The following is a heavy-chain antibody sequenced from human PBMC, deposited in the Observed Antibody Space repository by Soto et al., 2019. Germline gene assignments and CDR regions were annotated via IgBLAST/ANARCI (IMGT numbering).Heavy chain of an antibody. CDR1: GFTFTTYS. CDR3: AKRHDYHYSKYFDF. CDR2: ISGSGDST. V-gene: IGHV3-23*01. Sequence: EVQLLESGGGLVQPGGSLRLSCAASGFTFTTYSMSWVRQHQGKGLEWVSGISGSGDSTYYADSVKGRFTISRDNSKNTLYFQMNSLRADDAAVYYCAKRHDYHYSKYFDFWGRGTLVTVSS. J-gene: IGHJ2*01. D-gene: IGHD5-12*01.